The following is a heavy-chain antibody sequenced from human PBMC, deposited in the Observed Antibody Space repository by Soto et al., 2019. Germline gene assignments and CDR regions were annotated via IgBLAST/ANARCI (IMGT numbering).Heavy chain of an antibody. D-gene: IGHD4-17*01. J-gene: IGHJ6*02. CDR2: ISGSGVST. CDR1: GFTFSSYS. V-gene: IGHV3-23*01. Sequence: GGSLRLSCAASGFTFSSYSMSWVRQAPWKGLEWVSAISGSGVSTYYADSVKGRFTISRDNSKNTLYLQMNSLKASDTAMYYCERHWGDYGDTGSYYYYGMDVWGQGTTVTVCS. CDR3: ERHWGDYGDTGSYYYYGMDV.